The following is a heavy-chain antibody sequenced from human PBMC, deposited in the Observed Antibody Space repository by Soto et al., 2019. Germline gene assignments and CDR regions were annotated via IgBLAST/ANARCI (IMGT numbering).Heavy chain of an antibody. CDR1: GYTFSTYG. V-gene: IGHV1-18*01. CDR3: AREGSAPYYYYGMDF. D-gene: IGHD3-10*01. Sequence: QVQLEQSAPEVKKPGASVKVSCKASGYTFSTYGISWVRQAPGQGLEWMGWINTHNGNTNYAQNLQGRVTMTADTPTSTAYMELRSLRSDDKGVYYCAREGSAPYYYYGMDFWGQGTRVTVSS. J-gene: IGHJ6*02. CDR2: INTHNGNT.